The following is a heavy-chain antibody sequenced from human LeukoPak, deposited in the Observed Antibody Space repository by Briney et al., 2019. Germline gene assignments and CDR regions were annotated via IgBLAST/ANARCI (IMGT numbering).Heavy chain of an antibody. J-gene: IGHJ5*02. Sequence: SETLSLTCTVSGGSISSYYWRWIRQPAGKGLEWIGRIYTSASTNYNPSLKSRVTMSVDTSKNQFSLKLSSVTAADTAVSYCARFITMVRGVASYNWFDPWGQGTLVTVSS. CDR2: IYTSAST. CDR1: GGSISSYY. V-gene: IGHV4-4*07. CDR3: ARFITMVRGVASYNWFDP. D-gene: IGHD3-10*01.